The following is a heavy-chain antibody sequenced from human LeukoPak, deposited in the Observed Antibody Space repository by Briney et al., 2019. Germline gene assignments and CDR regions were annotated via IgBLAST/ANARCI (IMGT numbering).Heavy chain of an antibody. CDR3: AKDQDYGDYSFDY. CDR2: ISYDGSNK. D-gene: IGHD4-17*01. Sequence: PGGSLRLSCAASGFTFSSYVMHWVRQAPGKGLEWVAVISYDGSNKYYADSVKGRFTISRDNSKNTLYLQMNSLRAEDTAVYYCAKDQDYGDYSFDYWGQGTLVTVSS. J-gene: IGHJ4*02. V-gene: IGHV3-30*18. CDR1: GFTFSSYV.